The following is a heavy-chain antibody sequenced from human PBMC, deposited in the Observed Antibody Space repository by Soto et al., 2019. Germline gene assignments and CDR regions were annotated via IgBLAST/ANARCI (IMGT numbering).Heavy chain of an antibody. CDR1: GFIVSSNY. D-gene: IGHD6-13*01. Sequence: EVQLVETGGGLIQPGGSLRLSCAASGFIVSSNYMSWVRQAPGKGLEWVSVIYSGGSTYYADSVKGRFTISRDNSKNTLYLQMNSLRAEDTAVYYCARSAYSSNGDDAFDFWGQGTMVTVSS. CDR3: ARSAYSSNGDDAFDF. V-gene: IGHV3-53*02. J-gene: IGHJ3*01. CDR2: IYSGGST.